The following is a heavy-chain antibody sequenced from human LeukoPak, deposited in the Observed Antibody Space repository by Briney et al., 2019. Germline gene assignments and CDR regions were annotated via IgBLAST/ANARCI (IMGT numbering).Heavy chain of an antibody. D-gene: IGHD3-16*01. CDR2: ITTGGGTI. CDR3: ARLGSHGPYYYMDV. CDR1: GFTFSSYG. V-gene: IGHV3-48*04. Sequence: GGSLRLSCAASGFTFSSYGMNWVRQAPGKGLEWVSYITTGGGTISYADSVKGRFTISRDNAKNSLDLQMNSLRAEDTAVYYCARLGSHGPYYYMDVWGKGTTVTISS. J-gene: IGHJ6*03.